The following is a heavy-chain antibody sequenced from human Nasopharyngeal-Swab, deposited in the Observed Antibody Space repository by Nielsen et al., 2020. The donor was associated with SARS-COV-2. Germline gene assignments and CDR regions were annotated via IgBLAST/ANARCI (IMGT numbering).Heavy chain of an antibody. CDR2: IIPIFGTA. CDR3: AREVHDYGDYAEWGYFDL. V-gene: IGHV1-69*13. CDR1: GYTLTELS. D-gene: IGHD4-17*01. J-gene: IGHJ2*01. Sequence: SVKVSCKVSGYTLTELSMHWVRQAPGKGLEWMGGIIPIFGTANYAQKFQGRVTITADESTSTAYMELSSLRSEDTAVYYCAREVHDYGDYAEWGYFDLWGRGTLVTVSS.